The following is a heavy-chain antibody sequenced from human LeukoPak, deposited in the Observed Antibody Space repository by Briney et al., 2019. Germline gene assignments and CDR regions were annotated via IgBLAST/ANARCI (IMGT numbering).Heavy chain of an antibody. CDR2: INPNSGGT. Sequence: EGAVKVSCKASGYTFTVYYMHWVRQAPGRGREWMGWINPNSGGTNYAQTFQGTVTMTRDTSTNTPYIELSSLRSDDTAVYIYARGGYEPNLDWGQGTLVTVSS. CDR3: ARGGYEPNLD. J-gene: IGHJ4*02. D-gene: IGHD5-12*01. CDR1: GYTFTVYY. V-gene: IGHV1-2*02.